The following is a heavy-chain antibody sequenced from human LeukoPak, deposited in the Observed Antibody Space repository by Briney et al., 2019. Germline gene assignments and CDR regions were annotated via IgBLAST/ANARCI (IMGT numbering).Heavy chain of an antibody. D-gene: IGHD2-2*01. CDR1: GFTFSSYG. Sequence: PGRSLRLSCAASGFTFSSYGMHWVRQAPGKGLEWVAVIWYDGSNKYYADSVKGRFTISRDNSKNTLYLQMNSLRAEDTAVYYCARSVGERAVVVPAAITHWGQGTLVTVSS. J-gene: IGHJ4*02. CDR3: ARSVGERAVVVPAAITH. CDR2: IWYDGSNK. V-gene: IGHV3-33*01.